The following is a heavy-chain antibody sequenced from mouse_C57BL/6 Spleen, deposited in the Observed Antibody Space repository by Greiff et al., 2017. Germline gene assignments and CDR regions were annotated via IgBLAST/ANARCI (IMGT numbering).Heavy chain of an antibody. V-gene: IGHV3-6*01. CDR3: ARGRDGYSSWFAY. J-gene: IGHJ3*01. CDR2: ISYDGSN. Sequence: EVQLVESGPGLVKPSQSLSLTCSVTGYSITSGYYWNWIRQFPGNKLEWMGYISYDGSNNYNPSLKNRISITRDTSKNQLFLKLNSVTTEDTATYYCARGRDGYSSWFAYWGQGTLVTVSA. CDR1: GYSITSGYY. D-gene: IGHD2-3*01.